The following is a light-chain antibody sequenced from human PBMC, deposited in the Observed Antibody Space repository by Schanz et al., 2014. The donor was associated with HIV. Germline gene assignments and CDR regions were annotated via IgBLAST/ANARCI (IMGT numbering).Light chain of an antibody. V-gene: IGKV1-33*01. CDR1: QDIKNY. CDR3: QQYESYSRT. CDR2: DAS. J-gene: IGKJ1*01. Sequence: DIQMTQSPSSLSASVGDRVTITCQASQDIKNYLNWYQQKPGKAPKLLIYDASNLETGVPSRYSGSGSGTDFTFTISSLQPDDSATYYCQQYESYSRTFGQGTKVEIK.